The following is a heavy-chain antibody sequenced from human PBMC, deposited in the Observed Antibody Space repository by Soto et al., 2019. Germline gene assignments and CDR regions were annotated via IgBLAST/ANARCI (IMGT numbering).Heavy chain of an antibody. V-gene: IGHV5-51*01. CDR2: IYPGDSEI. CDR3: ARHSEDTVTPDF. CDR1: GYSFTSYW. D-gene: IGHD4-17*01. Sequence: GESLKISCKASGYSFTSYWIGWVRQVPGEGLEWMGIIYPGDSEIRYNPSFQGQVTISADKSITTAYLQWGRLAASDTAMYYCARHSEDTVTPDFWGQGTLVTVSS. J-gene: IGHJ4*02.